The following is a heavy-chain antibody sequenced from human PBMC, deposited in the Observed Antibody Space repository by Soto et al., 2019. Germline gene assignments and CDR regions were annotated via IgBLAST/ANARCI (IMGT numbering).Heavy chain of an antibody. CDR1: GDSVSSNSAA. Sequence: SQTLSLTCVISGDSVSSNSAAWNWIRQSPSRGLEWLGRTYYRSRWYNDYAVSVKSRMTVNPDTSRNQFSLQLNSLRAGDTAVYFCARGQEVGAHFFDSWGQGTQVTVSS. CDR2: TYYRSRWYN. J-gene: IGHJ4*02. CDR3: ARGQEVGAHFFDS. D-gene: IGHD2-15*01. V-gene: IGHV6-1*01.